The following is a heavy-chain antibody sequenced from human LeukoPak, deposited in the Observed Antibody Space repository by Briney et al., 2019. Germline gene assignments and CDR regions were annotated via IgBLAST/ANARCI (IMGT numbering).Heavy chain of an antibody. V-gene: IGHV1-2*02. Sequence: APVKVSCKASGYTFTGYYMHWVRQAPGQGLEWKGWINPNSGGTKYAQTFKGRVTMTRDTSISTAYMELSSLRSDDTAVYNCARDGDTYGYYYYGLDVWGQGTTVTVSS. D-gene: IGHD5-18*01. CDR2: INPNSGGT. CDR1: GYTFTGYY. CDR3: ARDGDTYGYYYYGLDV. J-gene: IGHJ6*02.